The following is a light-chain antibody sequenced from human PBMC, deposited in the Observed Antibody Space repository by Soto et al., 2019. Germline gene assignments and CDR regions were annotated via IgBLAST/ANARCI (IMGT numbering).Light chain of an antibody. CDR3: CSYAGSYTWV. CDR2: DVS. Sequence: QSALTQPRSVSGSPGQSVTISCTGASSDVGGYNYVSWYHQHSGKAPKLIIYDVSKRPSGVPDRFSGSKSGNTASLTISGLQADDEADYYCCSYAGSYTWVFGGGTKLTVL. J-gene: IGLJ3*02. CDR1: SSDVGGYNY. V-gene: IGLV2-11*01.